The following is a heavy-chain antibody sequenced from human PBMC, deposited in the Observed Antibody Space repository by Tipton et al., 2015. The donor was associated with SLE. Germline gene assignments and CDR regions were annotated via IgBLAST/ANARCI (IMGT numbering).Heavy chain of an antibody. Sequence: SLRLSCAASGFTFSNYAMHWVRQAPGKGLEWVAVISYDGSNKYYADSVKGRFTISRDNSKNTLYLQMNSLRAEDTAVYYCARESPFDWLSYWGQGTLVTVSS. CDR2: ISYDGSNK. CDR1: GFTFSNYA. J-gene: IGHJ4*02. D-gene: IGHD3-9*01. V-gene: IGHV3-30*04. CDR3: ARESPFDWLSY.